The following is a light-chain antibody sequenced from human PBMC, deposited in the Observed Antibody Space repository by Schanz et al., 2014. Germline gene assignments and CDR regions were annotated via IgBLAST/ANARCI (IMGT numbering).Light chain of an antibody. CDR2: EGT. CDR3: ASYAGSKAL. J-gene: IGLJ3*02. Sequence: QFALTQPPSASGSPGQSVTISCIGTSSDVGAYKYVSWYQQHPGKAPKVMIYEGTKRPSGVPDRFSGSKSDNTASLTVSGLQAEDEADYYCASYAGSKALFGGGTKLTVL. V-gene: IGLV2-8*01. CDR1: SSDVGAYKY.